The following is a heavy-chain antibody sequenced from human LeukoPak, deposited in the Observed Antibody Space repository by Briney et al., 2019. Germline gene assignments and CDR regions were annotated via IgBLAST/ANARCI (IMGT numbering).Heavy chain of an antibody. D-gene: IGHD5-12*01. CDR3: ASEGLDSGYDQLGVSFDP. CDR1: GGTFSSYA. J-gene: IGHJ5*02. V-gene: IGHV1-69*05. Sequence: SVKVSCSASGGTFSSYAISLVRQAPGQGLEWMGGIIPIFGTANYAQKLQGRVTITTDGSTSTAYMELSSLRSEDTAVYYCASEGLDSGYDQLGVSFDPWGQGTLVTVSS. CDR2: IIPIFGTA.